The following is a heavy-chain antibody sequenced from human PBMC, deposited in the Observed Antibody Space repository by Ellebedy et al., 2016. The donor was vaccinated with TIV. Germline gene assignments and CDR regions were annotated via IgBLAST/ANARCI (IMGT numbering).Heavy chain of an antibody. CDR3: ARGYSEPFVFHFYSYHYVMDV. CDR2: INHSGST. CDR1: GGSFSGYY. J-gene: IGHJ6*02. Sequence: MPSETLSLTCAVYGGSFSGYYWSWIRQPPGKGLEWIGEINHSGSTNYNPSLKSRVTISVDTSKNQFSLKLSSVTAADTAVFYCARGYSEPFVFHFYSYHYVMDVWGQGTTVTVSS. V-gene: IGHV4-34*01. D-gene: IGHD4-11*01.